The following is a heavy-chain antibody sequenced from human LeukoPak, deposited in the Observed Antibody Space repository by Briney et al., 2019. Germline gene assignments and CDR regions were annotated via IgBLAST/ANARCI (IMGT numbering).Heavy chain of an antibody. CDR1: GGSFSGYY. J-gene: IGHJ6*03. CDR3: ARKRSTVTIYYYYYMDV. Sequence: SETLSLTCAVYGGSFSGYYWSWIRQPPGKGLEWIGEINHSGSTNYNPSLKSRVTISGDTSKNRFSLKLSSVTAADTAVYYCARKRSTVTIYYYYYMDVWGKGTTVTVSS. D-gene: IGHD4-17*01. V-gene: IGHV4-34*01. CDR2: INHSGST.